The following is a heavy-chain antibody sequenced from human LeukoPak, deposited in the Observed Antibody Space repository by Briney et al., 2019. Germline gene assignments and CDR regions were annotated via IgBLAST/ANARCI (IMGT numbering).Heavy chain of an antibody. Sequence: ASVKVSCKASGYTFASYAMYWVRQAPGQRLEWMGWINAGNGNTKYSQKFQGRVTITRDTSASTAYMELSSLRSEDTAVYYCAREEAGSSGWYGAFDIWGQGTMVTVSS. V-gene: IGHV1-3*01. CDR1: GYTFASYA. CDR2: INAGNGNT. CDR3: AREEAGSSGWYGAFDI. J-gene: IGHJ3*02. D-gene: IGHD6-19*01.